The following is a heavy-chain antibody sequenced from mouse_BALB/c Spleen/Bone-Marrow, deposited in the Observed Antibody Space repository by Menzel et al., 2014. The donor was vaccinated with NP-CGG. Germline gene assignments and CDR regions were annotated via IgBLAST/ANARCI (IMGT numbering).Heavy chain of an antibody. Sequence: QVQLQQSGAELMKPGASVKISCKATGYTFSSYWTEWVKQRPGHGLEWIGEILPGSGGTNYNEKFKGKATFTADTSSNTAYMQLNSLTSEDSAVYYCARSMDYWGQGTSVTVSS. CDR3: ARSMDY. V-gene: IGHV1-9*01. CDR2: ILPGSGGT. J-gene: IGHJ4*01. CDR1: GYTFSSYW.